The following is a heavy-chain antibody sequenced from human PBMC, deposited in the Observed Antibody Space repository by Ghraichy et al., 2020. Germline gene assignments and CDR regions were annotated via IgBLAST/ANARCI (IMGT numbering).Heavy chain of an antibody. Sequence: GALRLSCVVSGFTVESYGLNWVRQAPGKGLEWVAVISNDGSSKYYGDSVKGRFTISRDNSKKTLYLQMNSLRAEDTAVYHCAKDDRMTPPYCSTISCPSYMYGMDVWGRGTTVTVSS. V-gene: IGHV3-30*18. CDR1: GFTVESYG. CDR2: ISNDGSSK. D-gene: IGHD2-2*01. J-gene: IGHJ6*02. CDR3: AKDDRMTPPYCSTISCPSYMYGMDV.